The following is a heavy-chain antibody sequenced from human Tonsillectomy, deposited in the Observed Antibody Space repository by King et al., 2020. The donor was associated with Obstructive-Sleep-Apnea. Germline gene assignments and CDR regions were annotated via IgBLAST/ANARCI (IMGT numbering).Heavy chain of an antibody. V-gene: IGHV1-69*09. D-gene: IGHD1-26*01. CDR2: IIPILGIA. CDR1: GGTFSSYA. J-gene: IGHJ6*02. Sequence: QLVQSGAEVKKPGSSVKVSCKASGGTFSSYAISWVRQAPGQGLEWMGRIIPILGIANYAQKFQGRVTITADKSTSTAYMELSSLRSEDTAVYYCAREDRGEGYSGSYFGGEWGVNYGMDVWGQGTTVTVSS. CDR3: AREDRGEGYSGSYFGGEWGVNYGMDV.